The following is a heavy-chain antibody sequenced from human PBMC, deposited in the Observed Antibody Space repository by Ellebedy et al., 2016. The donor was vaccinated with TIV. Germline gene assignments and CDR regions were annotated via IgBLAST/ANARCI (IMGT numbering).Heavy chain of an antibody. D-gene: IGHD3-22*01. CDR3: AKDRDDSSGYFSQFDY. V-gene: IGHV3-9*01. Sequence: GGSLRLXXTGSGFTFGDYAMHWVRQAPGKGLEWVSGISWNSGSIGYADSVKGRFTISRDNAKNSLYLQMNSLRAEDTALYYCAKDRDDSSGYFSQFDYWGQGTLVTVSS. CDR2: ISWNSGSI. CDR1: GFTFGDYA. J-gene: IGHJ4*02.